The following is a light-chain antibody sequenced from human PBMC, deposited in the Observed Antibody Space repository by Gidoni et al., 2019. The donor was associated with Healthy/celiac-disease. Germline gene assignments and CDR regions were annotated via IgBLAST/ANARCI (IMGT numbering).Light chain of an antibody. CDR2: YDS. J-gene: IGLJ1*01. V-gene: IGLV3-21*04. CDR1: NIGSKS. Sequence: YVLTPPPSVSVAPGKTASITCGGNNIGSKSVHWYQQKPGQAPVLVIYYDSDRPSGIPERFSGSNSGNTATLTISRVEAGDEADYYCQVWDSSSDHPWVFGTGTKVTVL. CDR3: QVWDSSSDHPWV.